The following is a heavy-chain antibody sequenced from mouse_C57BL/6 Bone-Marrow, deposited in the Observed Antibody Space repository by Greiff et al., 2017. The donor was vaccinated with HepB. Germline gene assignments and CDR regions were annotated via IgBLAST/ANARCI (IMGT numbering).Heavy chain of an antibody. CDR3: ARQDDGYYWFAY. CDR1: GFTFSDYY. D-gene: IGHD2-3*01. J-gene: IGHJ3*01. V-gene: IGHV5-12*01. CDR2: ISNGGGST. Sequence: EVKLVESGGGLVQPGGSLKLSCAASGFTFSDYYMYWVCQTPEKRLEWVAYISNGGGSTYYPDTVKGRFTISRDNAKNTLYLQMSRLKSEDTAMYYCARQDDGYYWFAYWGQGTLVTVSA.